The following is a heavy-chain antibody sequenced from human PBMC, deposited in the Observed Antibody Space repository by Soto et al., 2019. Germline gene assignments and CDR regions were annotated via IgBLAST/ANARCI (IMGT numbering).Heavy chain of an antibody. CDR2: IIPIIDTT. J-gene: IGHJ6*02. CDR3: XXXXXXXXXXXXXXXYCGMDV. CDR1: GDTFTNYA. Sequence: QVQLVQSGAEVKKPGSSVKVSCKTSGDTFTNYAISWVRQAPGQGLEWMGGIIPIIDTTNYAQKFQGRVTITADEFXGTXXXXXXXXXXXXXXXXXXXXXXXXXXXXXXXXXYCGMDVWGQGTTVTVPS. V-gene: IGHV1-69*01.